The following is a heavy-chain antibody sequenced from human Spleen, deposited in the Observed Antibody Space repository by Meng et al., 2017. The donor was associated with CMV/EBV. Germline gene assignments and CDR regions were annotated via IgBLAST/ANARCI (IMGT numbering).Heavy chain of an antibody. Sequence: GESLKISCAASGFTFSNYAMSWVRQAPGKGLEWVANIKQDGSEKYYVDSVKGRFTISRDNAKNSLYLQMNSLRAEDTAVYYCARRLVGATTFDYWGQGTLVTVSS. CDR2: IKQDGSEK. D-gene: IGHD1-26*01. CDR1: GFTFSNYA. V-gene: IGHV3-7*01. CDR3: ARRLVGATTFDY. J-gene: IGHJ4*02.